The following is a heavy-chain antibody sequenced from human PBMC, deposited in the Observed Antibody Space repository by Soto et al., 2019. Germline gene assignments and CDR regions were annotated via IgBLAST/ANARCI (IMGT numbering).Heavy chain of an antibody. J-gene: IGHJ4*02. CDR1: GFSVGAFY. CDR2: IYSGGGT. V-gene: IGHV3-66*01. Sequence: EVQLVESGGGLVQPGRSLRLSSAASGFSVGAFYMNWVRQAPGKGLQWVSKIYSGGGTSYADSVKGRFIISRDTSKNTVFLQLNSPTAGDTAVYYGVRDGRTPDYSSGWYALWGQGTMVTVSS. CDR3: VRDGRTPDYSSGWYAL. D-gene: IGHD6-19*01.